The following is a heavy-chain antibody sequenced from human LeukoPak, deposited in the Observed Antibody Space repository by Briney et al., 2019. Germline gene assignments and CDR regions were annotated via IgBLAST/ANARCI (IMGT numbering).Heavy chain of an antibody. CDR3: AKETTMVLDY. V-gene: IGHV3-30*18. Sequence: GGSLRLSCAASGFTFSSYGMHWVRQAPGKGLEWVAVISYDGSNKYYADPVKGRFTISRDNSKNTLYLQMNSLRAEVTAVYYCAKETTMVLDYWGQGTLVTVSS. D-gene: IGHD3-10*01. J-gene: IGHJ4*02. CDR2: ISYDGSNK. CDR1: GFTFSSYG.